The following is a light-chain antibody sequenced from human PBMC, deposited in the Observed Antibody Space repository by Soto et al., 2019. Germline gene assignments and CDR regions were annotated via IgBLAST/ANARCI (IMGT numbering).Light chain of an antibody. CDR1: QSVRSN. CDR2: GAS. V-gene: IGKV3-15*01. J-gene: IGKJ4*01. CDR3: QQYHDWPLT. Sequence: VLTQSPVTLSVSPGERATLSCRASQSVRSNLAWYQQKPGQAPRLLIYGASTRATDIPARFGGSGSGTEFTLTISSLQSEDFVDYYCQQYHDWPLTFGGRTKVDIK.